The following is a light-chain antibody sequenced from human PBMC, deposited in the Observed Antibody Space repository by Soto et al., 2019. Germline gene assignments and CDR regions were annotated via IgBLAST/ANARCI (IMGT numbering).Light chain of an antibody. Sequence: QSVLTQPPSASGTPGQRVTISCSGSSSNIGSNTVNWYQQLPGTTPKLLISSNNQRHSGVPDRFSGSKSGTSASLAISGLQSEDEADYYCAAWDDSLNGLVFGGGTKLTVL. V-gene: IGLV1-44*01. CDR1: SSNIGSNT. J-gene: IGLJ3*02. CDR3: AAWDDSLNGLV. CDR2: SNN.